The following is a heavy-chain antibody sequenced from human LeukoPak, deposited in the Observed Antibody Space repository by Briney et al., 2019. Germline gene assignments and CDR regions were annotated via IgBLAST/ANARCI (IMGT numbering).Heavy chain of an antibody. Sequence: SETLSLTCAVSGGSISSSNWWSWVRQPPGKGLEWIGEIYHSGSTNYNPSLKSRVTISVDKSKNQFSLKLSSVTAADTAVYYCARDIVVVPAAPRGWFDPWGQGTLVTVSS. CDR3: ARDIVVVPAAPRGWFDP. CDR1: GGSISSSNW. D-gene: IGHD2-2*01. CDR2: IYHSGST. V-gene: IGHV4-4*02. J-gene: IGHJ5*02.